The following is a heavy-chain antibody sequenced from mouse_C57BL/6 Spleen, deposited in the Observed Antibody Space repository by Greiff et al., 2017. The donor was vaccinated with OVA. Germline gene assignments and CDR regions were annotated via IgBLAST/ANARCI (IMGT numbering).Heavy chain of an antibody. V-gene: IGHV5-6*01. D-gene: IGHD1-1*01. CDR2: ISSGGSYT. CDR1: GFTFSSYG. CDR3: ARRGPITTVVEGYFDV. Sequence: EVQLVESGGDLVKPGGSLKLSCAASGFTFSSYGMSWVRQTPDKRLEWVATISSGGSYTYYPDSVKGRFTISRDNAKNTLYLQMSSLKSEDTAMYYCARRGPITTVVEGYFDVWGTGTTVTVSS. J-gene: IGHJ1*03.